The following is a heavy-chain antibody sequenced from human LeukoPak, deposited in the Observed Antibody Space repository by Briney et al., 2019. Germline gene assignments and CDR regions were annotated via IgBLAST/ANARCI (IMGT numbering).Heavy chain of an antibody. J-gene: IGHJ5*02. Sequence: SETLSLTCTVSGGSISTYFWSWLRQPPGKGLEWIGYIYYSGSTNYNPSLKSRVTISVDTSKNQFSLKLSSVTAADTAVYYCARSNSATYEARFDPWGQGTLVTVSS. CDR2: IYYSGST. V-gene: IGHV4-59*01. CDR3: ARSNSATYEARFDP. D-gene: IGHD1-26*01. CDR1: GGSISTYF.